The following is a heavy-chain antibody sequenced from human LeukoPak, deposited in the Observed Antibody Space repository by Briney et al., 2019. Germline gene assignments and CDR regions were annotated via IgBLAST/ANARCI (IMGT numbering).Heavy chain of an antibody. CDR2: IYDSGST. Sequence: SETLSVTFTGSGGSISSYYWSWLGQPPGKGLGWIGYIYDSGSTNYNPSRKSPVPISVDTSKNQFSLKLSSVTAADTAVYYCAKDDGWLPDYWGQGSLVTVSS. J-gene: IGHJ4*02. CDR1: GGSISSYY. D-gene: IGHD5-12*01. CDR3: AKDDGWLPDY. V-gene: IGHV4-4*08.